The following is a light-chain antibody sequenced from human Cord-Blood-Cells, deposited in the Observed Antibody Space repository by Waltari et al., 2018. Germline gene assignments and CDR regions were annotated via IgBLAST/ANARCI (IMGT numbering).Light chain of an antibody. CDR1: SSDVGSYNL. J-gene: IGLJ1*01. CDR2: EVS. V-gene: IGLV2-23*02. Sequence: QSALTQPASVSGSPGQSITISCTGTSSDVGSYNLVSWYQQHPGKAPKLLIYEVSNRPSGVSNRFSGSKSGNTASLTISELQAEDEADYYCCSYAGSYVFGTGTKVTVL. CDR3: CSYAGSYV.